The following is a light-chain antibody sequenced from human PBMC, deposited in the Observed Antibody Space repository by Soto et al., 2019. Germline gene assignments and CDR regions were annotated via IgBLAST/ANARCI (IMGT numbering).Light chain of an antibody. Sequence: AVQMTQSPSSLSASVGDRVTITCRASQGIRNDLGWYQQKPGKAPKLLIYAASTLQSGVPPRFSGSGSGTDFTLTISSLQPEDFATYYCLQDYNYPWTFGQGTKVEIK. J-gene: IGKJ1*01. CDR2: AAS. V-gene: IGKV1-6*01. CDR3: LQDYNYPWT. CDR1: QGIRND.